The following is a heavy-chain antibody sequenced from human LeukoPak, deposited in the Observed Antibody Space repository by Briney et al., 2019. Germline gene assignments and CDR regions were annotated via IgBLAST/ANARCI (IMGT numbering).Heavy chain of an antibody. J-gene: IGHJ4*02. CDR3: ARLRYGGNYYYFYD. Sequence: PSETLSLTCTVSGYSISITYYWGWILPPPGKGLDGLDGIGNIYYSGTTYSNPSLKSRVTISVDTSKNLFSLKLSSVTAADTAVYYCARLRYGGNYYYFYDWGQGTLVTVSS. V-gene: IGHV4-38-2*02. D-gene: IGHD1-26*01. CDR2: IYYSGTT. CDR1: GYSISITYY.